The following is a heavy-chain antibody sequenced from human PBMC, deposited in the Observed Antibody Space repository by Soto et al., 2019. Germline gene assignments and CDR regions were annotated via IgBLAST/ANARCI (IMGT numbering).Heavy chain of an antibody. V-gene: IGHV3-23*01. CDR2: ISGSGGST. CDR1: GFTFSSYA. D-gene: IGHD6-13*01. J-gene: IGHJ6*02. CDR3: AKDVAAAGLIYYYYYGMDV. Sequence: GGSLRLSCAASGFTFSSYAMSWVRQAPGKGLEWVSAISGSGGSTYYADSVKGRFTISRDNSKNTLYLQMNSLRAEDTAVYYCAKDVAAAGLIYYYYYGMDVWGQGTTVTVSS.